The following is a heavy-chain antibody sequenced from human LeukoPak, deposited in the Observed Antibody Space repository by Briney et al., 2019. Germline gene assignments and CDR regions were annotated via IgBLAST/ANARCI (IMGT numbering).Heavy chain of an antibody. V-gene: IGHV3-33*01. CDR3: ARITVAGTAYYYYYGMDV. CDR1: GFTFSSYG. D-gene: IGHD6-19*01. Sequence: GGSLRLSCAASGFTFSSYGMHWVRQAPGKGLEWVAVIWYDGSNKYYADSVKGRFTISRDNSKNTLYLQMNSLGAEDTAVYYCARITVAGTAYYYYYGMDVWGQGTTVTVSS. CDR2: IWYDGSNK. J-gene: IGHJ6*02.